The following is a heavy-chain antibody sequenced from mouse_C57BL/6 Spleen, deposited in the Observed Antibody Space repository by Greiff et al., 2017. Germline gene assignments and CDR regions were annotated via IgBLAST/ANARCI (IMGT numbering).Heavy chain of an antibody. CDR3: ARDRYYGMDY. CDR1: GFTFSDYG. J-gene: IGHJ4*01. V-gene: IGHV5-17*01. Sequence: EVKLMESGGGLVKPGGSLKLSCAASGFTFSDYGMHWVRQAPEKGLEWVAYISSGSSTIYYADTVKGRFTISRDNAKNTLFLKMTSLRSEDTAMYYCARDRYYGMDYWGQGTSVTVSS. CDR2: ISSGSSTI.